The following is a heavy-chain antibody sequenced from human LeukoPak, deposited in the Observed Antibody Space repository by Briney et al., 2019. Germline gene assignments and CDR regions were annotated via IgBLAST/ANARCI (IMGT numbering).Heavy chain of an antibody. Sequence: SETLSLTCTVSGDSISSSDYYWGWIRQPPGKGLEWIATIYYSGSTYYNPSLRSRVTISVDTSKHQFSLKLSSVTAADTAVYYCVRSVGGLTPCDYWGQGTLVTVSS. CDR1: GDSISSSDYY. D-gene: IGHD3/OR15-3a*01. CDR3: VRSVGGLTPCDY. J-gene: IGHJ4*02. V-gene: IGHV4-39*01. CDR2: IYYSGST.